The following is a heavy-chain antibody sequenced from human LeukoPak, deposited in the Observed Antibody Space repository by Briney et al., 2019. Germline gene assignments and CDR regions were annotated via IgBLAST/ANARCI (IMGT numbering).Heavy chain of an antibody. D-gene: IGHD2-2*01. CDR3: ARDRMKYREGYYFDY. V-gene: IGHV1-3*01. Sequence: ASVKVSCKASGYTFTSYAMHWVRQAPGQRLEWMGWTNAGNGNTKYSQKFQGRVTITRDTSASTAYMELSSLRSEDTAVYYCARDRMKYREGYYFDYWGQGTLVTVSS. J-gene: IGHJ4*02. CDR1: GYTFTSYA. CDR2: TNAGNGNT.